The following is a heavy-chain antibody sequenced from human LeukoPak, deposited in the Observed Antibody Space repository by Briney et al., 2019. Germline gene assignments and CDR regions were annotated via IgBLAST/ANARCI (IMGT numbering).Heavy chain of an antibody. J-gene: IGHJ4*02. CDR2: IYPGDSDT. D-gene: IGHD1-1*01. V-gene: IGHV5-51*01. Sequence: GESLKISCKGSGYNFTSYWISWVRQMPGKGLEWMGIIYPGDSDTRYSPSFQGQVTISADKSISTAYLQWSSLNISDTAMYYCARYTDHYYFDYWGQGTLVTVSS. CDR1: GYNFTSYW. CDR3: ARYTDHYYFDY.